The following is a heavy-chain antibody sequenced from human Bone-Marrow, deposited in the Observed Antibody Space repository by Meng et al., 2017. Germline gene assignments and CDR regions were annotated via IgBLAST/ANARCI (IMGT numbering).Heavy chain of an antibody. CDR1: GFSFSSYA. CDR3: AKYSYGLGDYFDY. D-gene: IGHD3-10*01. V-gene: IGHV3-23*04. CDR2: LSGGGFTT. Sequence: GQLGVAGGVLVPPGGSLSLSFAASGFSFSSYAMSWVRRAPGKGLEWLAALSGGGFTTYYADSVKGRFTISRHNSKNTLYLQVNSLRAEDTALYYCAKYSYGLGDYFDYWGQGALVTVSS. J-gene: IGHJ4*02.